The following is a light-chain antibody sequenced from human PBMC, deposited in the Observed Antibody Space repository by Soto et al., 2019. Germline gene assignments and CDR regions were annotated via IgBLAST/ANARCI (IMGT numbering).Light chain of an antibody. CDR1: QSVSTY. J-gene: IGKJ1*01. CDR3: QQYNNWPRWT. CDR2: DAS. Sequence: EIVLTQSPATLSLSPGERATLSCRASQSVSTYLAWYQQKPGQAPRLLIYDASNRATGIPARFSGSGSGTDFTLTISSLEPEDFAVYYCQQYNNWPRWTFGQGTKVDNK. V-gene: IGKV3-11*01.